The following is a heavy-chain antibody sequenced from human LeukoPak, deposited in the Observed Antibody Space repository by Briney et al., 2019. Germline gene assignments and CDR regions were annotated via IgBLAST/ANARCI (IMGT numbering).Heavy chain of an antibody. CDR2: INPNSGGT. CDR3: ARDLLWFGAVDY. Sequence: ASVKVSCKASGYTFTGYYMHWVRQAPGQGLEWMGWINPNSGGTNYAQKFQGRVTMTRDTSISTAYMELSRLRSDDTAVYYSARDLLWFGAVDYWGQGTLVTVSS. J-gene: IGHJ4*02. D-gene: IGHD3-10*01. CDR1: GYTFTGYY. V-gene: IGHV1-2*02.